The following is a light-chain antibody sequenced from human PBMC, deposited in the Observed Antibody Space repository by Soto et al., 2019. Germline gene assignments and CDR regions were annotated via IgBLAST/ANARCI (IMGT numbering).Light chain of an antibody. J-gene: IGKJ1*01. Sequence: EIVLTQSPATLSLSPGERATLSCRASQSVSNNYLAWYQQKPGQAPRLLIYGASNRATGIPDRFSGSGSGTEFTLTISSLQPDDFATYYCQHYNSYSEAFGQGTKVDIK. CDR3: QHYNSYSEA. V-gene: IGKV3-20*01. CDR1: QSVSNNY. CDR2: GAS.